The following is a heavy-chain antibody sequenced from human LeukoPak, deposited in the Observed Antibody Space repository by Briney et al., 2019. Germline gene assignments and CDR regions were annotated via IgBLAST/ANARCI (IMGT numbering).Heavy chain of an antibody. Sequence: ASVKVSCKASGYTFTGYYMHWVRQAPGQGLEWMGWINPNSGGTNYAQKFQGRVTMTRDTSIGTAYMELSRLRSDDTAVYYCARGGRITMIVVANNWFDPWGQGTLVTVSS. D-gene: IGHD3-22*01. CDR1: GYTFTGYY. CDR2: INPNSGGT. CDR3: ARGGRITMIVVANNWFDP. V-gene: IGHV1-2*02. J-gene: IGHJ5*02.